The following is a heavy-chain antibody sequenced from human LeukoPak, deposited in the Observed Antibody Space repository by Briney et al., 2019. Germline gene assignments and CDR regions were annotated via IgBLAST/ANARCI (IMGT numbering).Heavy chain of an antibody. J-gene: IGHJ4*02. CDR2: IYYSGST. Sequence: SETLSLTCTVSGGSVSSGSYYWSWIRQPPGKGLEWIGYIYYSGSTNYNPSLKSRVTISMDTAKNQFSLKVSSVTAADTAVYYCARDGAGMTGTGLDYWGQGILATVSS. CDR3: ARDGAGMTGTGLDY. CDR1: GGSVSSGSYY. V-gene: IGHV4-61*01. D-gene: IGHD3-9*01.